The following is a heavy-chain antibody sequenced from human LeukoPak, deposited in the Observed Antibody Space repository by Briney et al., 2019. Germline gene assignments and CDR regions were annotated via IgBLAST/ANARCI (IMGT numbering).Heavy chain of an antibody. CDR1: GFTFSSSA. V-gene: IGHV3-23*01. D-gene: IGHD2-2*01. Sequence: GGSLRLSCAASGFTFSSSAMSWVRQVPGKGLEWVSGISASGGSTSYADSVRGRFTISRDNSKNTLYLQMNSLRAEDTAVYYCAKDLSRVPAANLDPWGQGTLVTVSS. J-gene: IGHJ5*02. CDR3: AKDLSRVPAANLDP. CDR2: ISASGGST.